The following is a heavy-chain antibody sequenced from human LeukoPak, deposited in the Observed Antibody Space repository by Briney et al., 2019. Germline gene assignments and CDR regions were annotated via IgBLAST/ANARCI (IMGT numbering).Heavy chain of an antibody. CDR3: AKRGLRGNWFHP. CDR2: INGVGNST. CDR1: GFNFRIFA. D-gene: IGHD3-10*01. V-gene: IGHV3-23*01. Sequence: GGSLRLYCAGSGFNFRIFAMNWVRQAQGKGLEWVSSINGVGNSTYYADSVKGRFTVSRDNSKNTLYLQMNSLRAEDTALYYCAKRGLRGNWFHPWGQGTLVTVSS. J-gene: IGHJ5*02.